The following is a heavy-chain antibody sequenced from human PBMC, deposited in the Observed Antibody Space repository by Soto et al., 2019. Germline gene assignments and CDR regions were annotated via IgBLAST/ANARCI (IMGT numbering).Heavy chain of an antibody. Sequence: PSETLSLTWTVSGGSVSSGGYYWTWIRQPPGKGLAWLRYIHYSWNTNYTPSLKSRVTISVDTSKNQFSLKLTSVTAADAAVYYCARDIRGYSRAFDYWGQGTLVTVSS. CDR3: ARDIRGYSRAFDY. CDR2: IHYSWNT. V-gene: IGHV4-61*08. J-gene: IGHJ4*02. CDR1: GGSVSSGGYY. D-gene: IGHD5-18*01.